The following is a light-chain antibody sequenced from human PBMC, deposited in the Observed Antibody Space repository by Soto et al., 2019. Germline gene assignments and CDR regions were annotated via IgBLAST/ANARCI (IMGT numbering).Light chain of an antibody. CDR2: SAS. Sequence: DIQRTQSPSSVSASVGDRVTITCQASQGISRSLAWYQQKPGKAPKLLIYSASSLQSGVPSRFSGSGFGTDFTLTISSLQPEDFATYYCQQADTFPITFGQGTRLEIK. V-gene: IGKV1D-12*01. J-gene: IGKJ5*01. CDR1: QGISRS. CDR3: QQADTFPIT.